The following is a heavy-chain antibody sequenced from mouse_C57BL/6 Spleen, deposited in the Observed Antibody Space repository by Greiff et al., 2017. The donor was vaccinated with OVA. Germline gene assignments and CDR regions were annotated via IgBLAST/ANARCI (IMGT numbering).Heavy chain of an antibody. V-gene: IGHV1-55*01. CDR3: ASYDNSYDHIDY. D-gene: IGHD1-1*01. CDR2: IYPGSGST. Sequence: VQLQQPGAELVKPGASVKMSCKASGYTFTSYWITWVKQRPGQGLEWIGDIYPGSGSTNYNEKFKSKATLTVDTSSSTAYMQLSSLTSEDSAVYYCASYDNSYDHIDYWGQGTTLTVSS. J-gene: IGHJ2*01. CDR1: GYTFTSYW.